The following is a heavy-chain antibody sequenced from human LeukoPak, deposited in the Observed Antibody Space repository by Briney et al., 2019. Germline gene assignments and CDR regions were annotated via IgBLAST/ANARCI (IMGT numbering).Heavy chain of an antibody. Sequence: GGSLRLSCAASGFAFSSYAMSWVRQAPGKGLEWVSGISSSGSVTYYADSVKGRFTISRDNSKNTLYLQMNSLRAEDMAVYYCAKDKSSSRTLFDYWGQGTLVTVSS. CDR2: ISSSGSVT. CDR3: AKDKSSSRTLFDY. CDR1: GFAFSSYA. J-gene: IGHJ4*02. D-gene: IGHD6-13*01. V-gene: IGHV3-23*01.